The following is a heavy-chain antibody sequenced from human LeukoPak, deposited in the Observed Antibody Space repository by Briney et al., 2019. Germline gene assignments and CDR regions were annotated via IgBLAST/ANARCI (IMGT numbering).Heavy chain of an antibody. J-gene: IGHJ4*02. CDR1: GFTFSSYA. V-gene: IGHV3-23*01. D-gene: IGHD2-2*02. CDR2: ISGSGGST. CDR3: ANIVVVPAAIGY. Sequence: GGSLRLSCAASGFTFSSYAMSWVRQAPGKGLEWGSAISGSGGSTYYADSVKGRFTISRDNSKNTLYLQMNSLRAEDTAVYYRANIVVVPAAIGYWGQGTLVTVSS.